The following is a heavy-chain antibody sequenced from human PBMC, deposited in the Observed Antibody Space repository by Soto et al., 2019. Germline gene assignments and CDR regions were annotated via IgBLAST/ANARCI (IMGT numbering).Heavy chain of an antibody. D-gene: IGHD6-19*01. CDR2: INGGGDSR. J-gene: IGHJ3*01. V-gene: IGHV3-23*01. Sequence: GGSLRLSCSASGFSFSAYSMHWVRQAPGKGLEWVCGINGGGDSRSYADSVKGRFAISRDNSKNTLYLRLNSLRAEDTAVYYCAKKSLSSGCLEYWGQGQWSPSPQ. CDR1: GFSFSAYS. CDR3: AKKSLSSGCLEY.